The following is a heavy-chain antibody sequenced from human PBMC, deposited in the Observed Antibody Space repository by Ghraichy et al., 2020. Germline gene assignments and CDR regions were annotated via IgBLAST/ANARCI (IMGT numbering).Heavy chain of an antibody. D-gene: IGHD2-15*01. CDR1: GFTFSSYN. J-gene: IGHJ4*02. V-gene: IGHV3-48*01. CDR3: ARGGGSSDY. Sequence: LSLTCAASGFTFSSYNMNWVRQAPGKGLEWVSYISSSSSTIYYADSVRGRFTISRDNAKNSLYLQMNSLRAEDTAVYYCARGGGSSDYWGQGTLVTVSS. CDR2: ISSSSSTI.